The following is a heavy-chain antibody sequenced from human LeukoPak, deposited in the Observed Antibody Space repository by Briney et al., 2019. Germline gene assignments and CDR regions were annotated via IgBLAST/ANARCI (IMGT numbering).Heavy chain of an antibody. J-gene: IGHJ3*02. Sequence: GGSLRLSCAASGFTFSSYGMHWVRQAPGKGLEWVAVIWYDGSNKYYADSVKGRFTISRDNSKNTLYLQMNSLRAEDTAVYYCARQGSSGYYYDAFDIWGQGTMVTVSS. D-gene: IGHD3-22*01. CDR1: GFTFSSYG. V-gene: IGHV3-33*01. CDR3: ARQGSSGYYYDAFDI. CDR2: IWYDGSNK.